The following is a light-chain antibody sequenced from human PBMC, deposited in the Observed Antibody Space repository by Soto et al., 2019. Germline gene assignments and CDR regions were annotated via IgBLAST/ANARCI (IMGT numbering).Light chain of an antibody. CDR3: QQYNNWPPLT. CDR1: QSVGSN. Sequence: ERVMTQAPATLSVSPGERATLACKASQSVGSNLAWYQQKPGQAPRLLVYGASTRATGIPANCSGSGSGTAFTLTTSSRQSAEFAAYYCQQYNNWPPLTFGGGTKVESK. V-gene: IGKV3-15*01. CDR2: GAS. J-gene: IGKJ4*01.